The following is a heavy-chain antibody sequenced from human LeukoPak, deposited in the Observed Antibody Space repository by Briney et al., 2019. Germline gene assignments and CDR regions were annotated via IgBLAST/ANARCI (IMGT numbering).Heavy chain of an antibody. D-gene: IGHD7-27*01. CDR1: GFTFSSYA. J-gene: IGHJ4*02. Sequence: GGSLRLSSAASGFTFSSYAMTWVRQAPGKGLEWVSEFSGSGESTYYGDSVKGRFTISRDNSKNTLYLQMNSLRAGDTAIYYCAREHWDFDYWGQGTLVTVSS. CDR2: FSGSGEST. V-gene: IGHV3-23*01. CDR3: AREHWDFDY.